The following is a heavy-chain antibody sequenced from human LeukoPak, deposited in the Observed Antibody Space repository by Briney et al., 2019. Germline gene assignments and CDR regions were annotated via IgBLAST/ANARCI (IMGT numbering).Heavy chain of an antibody. CDR2: IYYSGST. Sequence: SETLSLTCTVSGGFISSYYWSWIRQPPGKGLEWIGYIYYSGSTNYNPSLKSRVTISVDTSKNQFSLKLSSVTAADTAVYYAVRDRLAYCGGDCYWYFDLWGRGNLVTVSS. J-gene: IGHJ2*01. CDR3: VRDRLAYCGGDCYWYFDL. V-gene: IGHV4-59*01. CDR1: GGFISSYY. D-gene: IGHD2-21*01.